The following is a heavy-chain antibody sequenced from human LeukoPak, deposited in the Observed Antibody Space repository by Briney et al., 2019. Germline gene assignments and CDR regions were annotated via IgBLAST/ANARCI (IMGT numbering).Heavy chain of an antibody. Sequence: ASVKVSCKASGGTFSSYALSWVRQAPGQGLEWMAWIDPYTGNTHYAQKFQGRITVTRDTSISTTYMELSWLTSDDTALYYCAREYSASEHWGQGTLVTVSS. J-gene: IGHJ1*01. D-gene: IGHD5-12*01. CDR3: AREYSASEH. V-gene: IGHV1-2*02. CDR2: IDPYTGNT. CDR1: GGTFSSYA.